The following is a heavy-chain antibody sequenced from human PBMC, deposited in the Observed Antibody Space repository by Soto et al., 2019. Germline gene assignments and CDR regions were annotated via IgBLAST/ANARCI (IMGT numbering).Heavy chain of an antibody. J-gene: IGHJ6*02. Sequence: PGGSLRLSCAASGFTFSRKWMHWVRQAPGKGLVWVSRINSDGKNRTYAGSVKGRFTISRDNAKNTLYLQMNSLRAEDTAIYYCARDQDKAMDHYYEYGMDVWGQGTTVTVS. CDR1: GFTFSRKW. D-gene: IGHD5-18*01. V-gene: IGHV3-74*01. CDR3: ARDQDKAMDHYYEYGMDV. CDR2: INSDGKNR.